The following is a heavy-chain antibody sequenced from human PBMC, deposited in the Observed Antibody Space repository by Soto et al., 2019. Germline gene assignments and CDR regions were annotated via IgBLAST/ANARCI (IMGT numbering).Heavy chain of an antibody. Sequence: QVQLVESGGGLVKPGGSLRLSCAASGFTFTDYYVSWVRQAPGKGLEWVSYNSNTEIYTKYTDSVKGRFTISRDNAKDSLYLQMNSLRTEDTAVYYCARVVAAAGRLYYIDYWGQGALVTVSS. CDR3: ARVVAAAGRLYYIDY. CDR1: GFTFTDYY. J-gene: IGHJ4*02. V-gene: IGHV3-11*05. CDR2: NSNTEIYT. D-gene: IGHD6-13*01.